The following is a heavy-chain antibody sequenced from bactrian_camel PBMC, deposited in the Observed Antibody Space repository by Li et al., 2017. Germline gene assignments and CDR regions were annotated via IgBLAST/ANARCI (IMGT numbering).Heavy chain of an antibody. J-gene: IGHJ4*01. CDR3: AADRCDHTGAAF. V-gene: IGHV3S54*01. CDR1: HDISSTMLNC. D-gene: IGHD2*01. Sequence: HVQLVESGGGSVQAGGSLTLSCQADHDISSTMLNCMGWFRQAPEKGRETVAVIHNGDGSTYYADSVKGRFTISQDNAKNTLYLQMNSLKPEDTAMYYCAADRCDHTGAAFWGQGTQVTVS. CDR2: IHNGDGST.